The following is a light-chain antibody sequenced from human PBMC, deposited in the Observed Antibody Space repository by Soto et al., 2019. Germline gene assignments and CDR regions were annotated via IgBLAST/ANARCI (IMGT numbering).Light chain of an antibody. Sequence: QSVLTQPRSVSGSPGQSVTISCTGTSSDVGGYNYVSWYQQHPGKAPKLMIYDVSKRPSGVPDRFSGSKSGNTASLTISGLQAEEEADYYCCSYAGSYHVVFGGGPKLPVL. V-gene: IGLV2-11*01. CDR2: DVS. CDR3: CSYAGSYHVV. CDR1: SSDVGGYNY. J-gene: IGLJ2*01.